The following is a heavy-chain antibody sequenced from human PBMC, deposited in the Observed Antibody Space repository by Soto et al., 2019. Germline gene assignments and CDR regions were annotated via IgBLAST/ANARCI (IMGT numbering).Heavy chain of an antibody. CDR3: ARGYSPPAYCSGGSCYSGWFDP. CDR2: INPNSGGT. Sequence: ASVKVSCKASGYTFTGYYMHWVRQAPGQGLEWMGWINPNSGGTNYAQKFQGWVTMTRDTSISTAYMELSRLRSDDTAVYYCARGYSPPAYCSGGSCYSGWFDPWGQGTLVTVSS. CDR1: GYTFTGYY. J-gene: IGHJ5*02. D-gene: IGHD2-15*01. V-gene: IGHV1-2*04.